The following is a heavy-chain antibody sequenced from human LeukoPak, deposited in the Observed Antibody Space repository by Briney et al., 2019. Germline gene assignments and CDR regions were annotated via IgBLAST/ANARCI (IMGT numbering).Heavy chain of an antibody. CDR1: GGSISSYY. CDR3: ARGGYCSSTSCYLDYNWFDP. D-gene: IGHD2-2*03. Sequence: SETLSLTCTVSGGSISSYYWSWIRQPAGKRLEWIGRIHTRVGTNYNPSLKSRVTMSVDTSKNQFSLRLTSVTAADTAVYYCARGGYCSSTSCYLDYNWFDPWGQGTLVTVSS. J-gene: IGHJ5*02. V-gene: IGHV4-4*07. CDR2: IHTRVGT.